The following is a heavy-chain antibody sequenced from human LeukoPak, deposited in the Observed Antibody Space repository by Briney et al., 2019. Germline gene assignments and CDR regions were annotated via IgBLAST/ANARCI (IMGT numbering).Heavy chain of an antibody. V-gene: IGHV1-18*01. CDR2: ISAYNGNT. CDR1: GYTFTSYG. D-gene: IGHD3-10*01. CDR3: ARCSPYYGSGTREYYFDY. Sequence: ASVKVSCKASGYTFTSYGISWVRQAPGRGLEWMGWISAYNGNTNYAQKLQGRVTMTTDTSTSTAYMELRSLRSDDTAVYYCARCSPYYGSGTREYYFDYWGQGTLVTVSS. J-gene: IGHJ4*02.